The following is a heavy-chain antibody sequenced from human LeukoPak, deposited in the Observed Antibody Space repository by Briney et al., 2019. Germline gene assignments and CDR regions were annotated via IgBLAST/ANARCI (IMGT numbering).Heavy chain of an antibody. D-gene: IGHD4-17*01. CDR2: IKEDGGER. Sequence: GGSLRLSCAASGFIFSNLWMTWVRQAPGKGLEWVANIKEDGGERYYVDSVKGRFTISRDNAKNSLYLQMNSLRAEDTAVYYCARWDGDYEGAEWFDPWGQGTLVTVSS. V-gene: IGHV3-7*01. J-gene: IGHJ5*02. CDR1: GFIFSNLW. CDR3: ARWDGDYEGAEWFDP.